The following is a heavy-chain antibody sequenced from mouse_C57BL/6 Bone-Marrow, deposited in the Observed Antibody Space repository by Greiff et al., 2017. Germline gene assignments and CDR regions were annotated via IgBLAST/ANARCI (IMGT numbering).Heavy chain of an antibody. CDR2: ISSGGDYI. J-gene: IGHJ2*01. D-gene: IGHD1-1*01. CDR1: GFTFSSYA. Sequence: EVMLVESGEGLVKPGGSLKLSCAASGFTFSSYAMSWVRQTPEKRLEWVAYISSGGDYIYYADTVKGRFTISRDNARNTLYLQMSSLKSEDTAMYYCTRASYYGSPYYFDYWGQGTTLTVSS. CDR3: TRASYYGSPYYFDY. V-gene: IGHV5-9-1*02.